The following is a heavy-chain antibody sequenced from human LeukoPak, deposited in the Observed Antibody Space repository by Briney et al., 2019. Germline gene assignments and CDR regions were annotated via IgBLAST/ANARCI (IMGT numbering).Heavy chain of an antibody. J-gene: IGHJ4*02. CDR2: IYSGGST. D-gene: IGHD3-22*01. Sequence: GGSLRLSCAASGFTVSSNYMSWVRQAPGKGLEWVSLIYSGGSTYYADSVKGRFTISRDNSKNTLYLQMNSLRAEDTAVYYCARRTYYYDSSVSTPNDYWGQGTLVTVSS. CDR3: ARRTYYYDSSVSTPNDY. V-gene: IGHV3-53*01. CDR1: GFTVSSNY.